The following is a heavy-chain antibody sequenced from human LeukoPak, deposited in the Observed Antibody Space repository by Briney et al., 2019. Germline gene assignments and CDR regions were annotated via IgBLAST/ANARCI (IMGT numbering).Heavy chain of an antibody. CDR3: ARGGESPPGFLPATGDGDY. CDR1: GGTFSSYA. V-gene: IGHV1-69*04. J-gene: IGHJ4*02. Sequence: SVKVSCKASGGTFSSYAISWVRQAPGQGLEWMGRIIPILGIANYAQKFQGRVTITADKSTSTAYMELSSLRSEDTAVYYCARGGESPPGFLPATGDGDYWGQGTLVTVSS. D-gene: IGHD2-2*01. CDR2: IIPILGIA.